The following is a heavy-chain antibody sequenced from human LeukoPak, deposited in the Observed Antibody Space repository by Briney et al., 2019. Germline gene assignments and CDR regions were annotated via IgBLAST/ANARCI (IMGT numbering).Heavy chain of an antibody. J-gene: IGHJ4*02. Sequence: GGSLGLSCAASGFTFSSYAMSWVRQAPGKGLEWVSDISGSGGSTYYADSVKGRFTISRDNSKNMLYLQMNSLRAEDTAVYYCAKDTETTWQSAMVTDFDYWGQGTLVTVSS. V-gene: IGHV3-23*01. CDR2: ISGSGGST. D-gene: IGHD5-18*01. CDR3: AKDTETTWQSAMVTDFDY. CDR1: GFTFSSYA.